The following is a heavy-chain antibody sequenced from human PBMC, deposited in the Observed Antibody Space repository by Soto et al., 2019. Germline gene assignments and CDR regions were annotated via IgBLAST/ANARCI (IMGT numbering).Heavy chain of an antibody. Sequence: VGSLRLSCAASGFTFSSYTMNWVRQAPGKGLEWVSYISSSTSTIYYADSVKGRFTISRDNAKNSLYLQMNSLRAEDTAVYYCARGGEAGSYSAFWGQGTLVTVSS. V-gene: IGHV3-48*01. CDR1: GFTFSSYT. J-gene: IGHJ4*02. CDR3: ARGGEAGSYSAF. CDR2: ISSSTSTI. D-gene: IGHD3-10*01.